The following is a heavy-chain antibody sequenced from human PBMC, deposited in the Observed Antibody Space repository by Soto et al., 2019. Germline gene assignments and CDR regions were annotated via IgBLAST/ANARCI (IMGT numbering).Heavy chain of an antibody. V-gene: IGHV3-23*01. CDR3: AKDLTHYYDSSGYYYGLPPTYYFDY. CDR1: GFTFSSYA. J-gene: IGHJ4*02. CDR2: ISGSGGST. D-gene: IGHD3-22*01. Sequence: VSLRLSCAASGFTFSSYAMSWVRQAPGKGLEWVSAISGSGGSTYYADSVKGRFTISRDNSKNTLYLQMNSLRAEDTAVYYCAKDLTHYYDSSGYYYGLPPTYYFDYWGQGTLVTVSS.